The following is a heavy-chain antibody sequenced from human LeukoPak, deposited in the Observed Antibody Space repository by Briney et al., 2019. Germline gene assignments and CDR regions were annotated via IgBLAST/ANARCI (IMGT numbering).Heavy chain of an antibody. CDR3: ARDRRQGAFDV. Sequence: GGSLRLSCAASGFTFSSYEMNWVRQAPGKGLEWVSYISSSGSTIYYADSVKGRFTISRDNAKNSLYLQMNSLRAEDTAVYYCARDRRQGAFDVWGQGTMVTVSS. CDR1: GFTFSSYE. CDR2: ISSSGSTI. V-gene: IGHV3-48*03. J-gene: IGHJ3*01.